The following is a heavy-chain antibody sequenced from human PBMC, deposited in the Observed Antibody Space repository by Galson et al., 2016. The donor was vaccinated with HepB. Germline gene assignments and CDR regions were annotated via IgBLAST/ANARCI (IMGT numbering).Heavy chain of an antibody. CDR1: GLTFNNYG. D-gene: IGHD4-17*01. J-gene: IGHJ5*02. V-gene: IGHV3-33*01. Sequence: SLRLSCAASGLTFNNYGMHWVRQAPGKGLEWVAVIWSDGNTKYYADSVKGRFTISRDNSNNTLYLHMNSLRVEDTAGYYCTRDPNYGAYTIDPWGQGTLVTVSS. CDR2: IWSDGNTK. CDR3: TRDPNYGAYTIDP.